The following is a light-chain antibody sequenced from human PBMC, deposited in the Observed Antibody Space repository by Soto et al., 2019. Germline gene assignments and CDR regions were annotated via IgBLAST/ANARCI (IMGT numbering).Light chain of an antibody. V-gene: IGLV2-14*03. Sequence: SVLTQPASVSGSPGQSITISCTGTNSDIGGYNYVSWYQHHPGKAPKLMIYDVSNRPSGVSDRFSGSKSGNTASLTISGLQPEDEADYYCSSYTRSSTTAFGTGTKLTVL. CDR3: SSYTRSSTTA. CDR2: DVS. CDR1: NSDIGGYNY. J-gene: IGLJ1*01.